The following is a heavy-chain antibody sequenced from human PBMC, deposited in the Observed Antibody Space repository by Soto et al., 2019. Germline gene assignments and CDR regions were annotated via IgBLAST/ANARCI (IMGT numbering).Heavy chain of an antibody. V-gene: IGHV3-53*01. CDR1: GFSVSSNY. D-gene: IGHD4-17*01. J-gene: IGHJ6*02. CDR2: IYSGGST. Sequence: GGSLRLSCAASGFSVSSNYMSWVRQAPGKGLEWVSVIYSGGSTYYGDSVKGRFTISRDNSKNTLYLQMNSLRVEDTAVYYCARDATVTKSYYYYHGMDVCGQGTTVTVSS. CDR3: ARDATVTKSYYYYHGMDV.